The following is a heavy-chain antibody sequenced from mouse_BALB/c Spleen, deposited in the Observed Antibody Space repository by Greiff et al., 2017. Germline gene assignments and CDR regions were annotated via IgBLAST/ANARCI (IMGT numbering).Heavy chain of an antibody. CDR3: ARRGWGGWYFDV. D-gene: IGHD1-1*02. Sequence: EVKVVESGPSLVKPSQTLSLTCSVTGDSITSGYWNWIRKFPGNKLEYMGYISYSGSTYYNPSLKSRISITRDTSKNQYYLQLNSVTTEDTATYYCARRGWGGWYFDVWGAGTTVTVSS. J-gene: IGHJ1*01. V-gene: IGHV3-8*02. CDR2: ISYSGST. CDR1: GDSITSGY.